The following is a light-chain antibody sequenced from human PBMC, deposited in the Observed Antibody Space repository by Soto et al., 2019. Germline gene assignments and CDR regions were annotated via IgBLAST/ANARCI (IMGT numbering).Light chain of an antibody. CDR1: QSVSNKY. V-gene: IGKV3-20*01. CDR3: QQYGSSGT. J-gene: IGKJ1*01. CDR2: GAS. Sequence: ELVLTQSHGTLSLSPAARATLSGMASQSVSNKYLAWYQQKPGQAPRLLIYGASNRATGIPGRFSGSGSGTDFTLTISRLEPEYFAVYYCQQYGSSGTFGQGTKVDIK.